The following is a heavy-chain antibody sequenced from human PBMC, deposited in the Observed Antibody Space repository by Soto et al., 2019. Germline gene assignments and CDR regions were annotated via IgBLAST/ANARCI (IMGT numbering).Heavy chain of an antibody. CDR3: ARHPPYGPLDY. V-gene: IGHV4-39*01. J-gene: IGHJ4*02. D-gene: IGHD4-17*01. CDR2: IYYSGST. CDR1: GDSGGFINSSSYH. Sequence: QLQLQESGPGLVKPSETLSLTCTVSGDSGGFINSSSYHWGWIRQPPGKGLEWIGNIYYSGSTYYNPSLQMRVTTAGDTSKNQFSLRLTSVTAADTAVYYFARHPPYGPLDYWGQGTLVTVSS.